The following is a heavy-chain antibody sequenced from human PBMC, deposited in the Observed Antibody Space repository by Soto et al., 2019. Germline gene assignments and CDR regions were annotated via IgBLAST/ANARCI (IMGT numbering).Heavy chain of an antibody. J-gene: IGHJ4*02. Sequence: QLHLQESGPGLVKPSETLSLTCTVSGDSFSTSNYYWGWIRQPPGKGLEWIGYIFYGGGTGVTYYNPSLKSRVIISVDTSKNQFSLKLRSITAADTAFYFCARRGGGDSLFDSWGQGKLVTVSS. CDR2: IFYGGGTGVT. D-gene: IGHD4-17*01. CDR1: GDSFSTSNYY. V-gene: IGHV4-39*01. CDR3: ARRGGGDSLFDS.